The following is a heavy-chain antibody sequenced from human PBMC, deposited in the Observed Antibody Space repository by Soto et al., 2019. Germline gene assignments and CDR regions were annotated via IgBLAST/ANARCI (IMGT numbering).Heavy chain of an antibody. Sequence: ASVKVSCKAFGYTFTDYAIHWVRQAPRQGLEWLGWINAGNGDTIYSQKFQGRVTIIRDTSASTACMDLSSLRSEDTAVYYCARDSRGYTFGYVPYYYGMDVWGQGTTVTVSS. J-gene: IGHJ6*02. CDR2: INAGNGDT. CDR1: GYTFTDYA. D-gene: IGHD5-18*01. V-gene: IGHV1-3*01. CDR3: ARDSRGYTFGYVPYYYGMDV.